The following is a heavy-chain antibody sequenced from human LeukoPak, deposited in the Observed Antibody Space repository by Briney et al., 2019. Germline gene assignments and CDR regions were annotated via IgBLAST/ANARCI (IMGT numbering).Heavy chain of an antibody. D-gene: IGHD1-26*01. CDR1: GFTFSSYG. Sequence: GGSLRPSCAASGFTFSSYGMHWVRQAPGKGLEWVAFIRYDGSNKYYADSVKGRFTISRDNSKNTLYLQMNSLRAEDTAVYYCAKDLRSYYYFDYWGQGTLVTVSS. CDR3: AKDLRSYYYFDY. J-gene: IGHJ4*02. CDR2: IRYDGSNK. V-gene: IGHV3-30*02.